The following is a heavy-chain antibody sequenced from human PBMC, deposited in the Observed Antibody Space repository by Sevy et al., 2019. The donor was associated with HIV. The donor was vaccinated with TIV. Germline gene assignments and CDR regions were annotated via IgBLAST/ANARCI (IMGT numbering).Heavy chain of an antibody. J-gene: IGHJ4*02. D-gene: IGHD6-19*01. Sequence: GESLKISCTASGFTFSNYEMNWVRQAPGKGLEWVSYITLSGSSTYYAGSVKGRFTISRDNAKNSLYLQMNSLRAEDTAVYYCARDRQGITVAGTAIDYWGQGTLVTVSS. CDR1: GFTFSNYE. V-gene: IGHV3-48*03. CDR2: ITLSGSST. CDR3: ARDRQGITVAGTAIDY.